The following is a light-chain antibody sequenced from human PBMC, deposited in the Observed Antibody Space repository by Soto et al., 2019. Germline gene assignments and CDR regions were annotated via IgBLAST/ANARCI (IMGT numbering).Light chain of an antibody. Sequence: DIQMTQSPSSVSASVGDRXXITCRASQGITSWLAWYQQKPGKAPKLLIYRASNLQSGVPSRFSGSGSGTDFTLTISGLQPADFATYYCQQTTTFPLTFGGGTKVEIK. CDR3: QQTTTFPLT. V-gene: IGKV1-12*01. CDR1: QGITSW. J-gene: IGKJ4*01. CDR2: RAS.